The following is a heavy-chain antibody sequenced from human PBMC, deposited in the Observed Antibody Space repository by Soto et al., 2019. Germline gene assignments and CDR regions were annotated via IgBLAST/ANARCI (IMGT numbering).Heavy chain of an antibody. CDR2: ISYDGSNK. J-gene: IGHJ4*02. CDR1: GFTFSSYG. V-gene: IGHV3-30*18. CDR3: AKDPRYYDFWSGPYYFDY. Sequence: GGSLRLSCAASGFTFSSYGMHWVRQAPGKGLEWVAVISYDGSNKYYADSVKGRFTISRDNSKNTLYLQMNSLRAEDTAVYYCAKDPRYYDFWSGPYYFDYWGQGTLVTVSS. D-gene: IGHD3-3*01.